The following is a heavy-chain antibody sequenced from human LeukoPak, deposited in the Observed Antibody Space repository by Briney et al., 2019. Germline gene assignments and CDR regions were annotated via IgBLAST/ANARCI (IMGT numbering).Heavy chain of an antibody. CDR2: INVGNGNT. J-gene: IGHJ5*02. D-gene: IGHD6-13*01. Sequence: GASVKVPCKASGYTFTSYYMHWVRQAPGQRLEWMGWINVGNGNTQYSQKFQGRVTITRDTSASTAYMELSSLRPEDTAVYYCARDKGIAATEKLNWFDPWGQGTLVTVSS. V-gene: IGHV1-3*01. CDR3: ARDKGIAATEKLNWFDP. CDR1: GYTFTSYY.